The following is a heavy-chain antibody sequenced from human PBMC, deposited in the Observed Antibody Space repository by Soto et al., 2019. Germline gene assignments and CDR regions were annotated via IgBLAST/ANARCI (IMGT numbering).Heavy chain of an antibody. V-gene: IGHV3-33*01. CDR1: GFTFSIFG. Sequence: QVQLVESGGGVVQPGRSLRLSCAASGFTFSIFGMHWVRQAPGKGLEWAAIIWYDGSNAYYADSVRGRFTISRDNSKNTVYLQMNSLRAEDTAVYYCARDKECSTVVSGISQEGYFDSWGQGTLVTVSS. D-gene: IGHD6-19*01. CDR2: IWYDGSNA. J-gene: IGHJ4*02. CDR3: ARDKECSTVVSGISQEGYFDS.